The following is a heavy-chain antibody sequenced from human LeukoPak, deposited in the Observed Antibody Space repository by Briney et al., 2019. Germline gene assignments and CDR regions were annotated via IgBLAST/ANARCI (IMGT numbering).Heavy chain of an antibody. CDR3: AKAGDSAYYHDRSGYYY. CDR2: ISDSGDTT. V-gene: IGHV3-23*01. CDR1: GFIFSSYG. Sequence: GGSLRLSCAASGFIFSSYGMSWVRLAPGKGLEWVSSISDSGDTTFYADFLKGRFTVSRDNSKNTLYLQMNSLTADDTAVYYCAKAGDSAYYHDRSGYYYWGQGTLVTVSS. D-gene: IGHD3-22*01. J-gene: IGHJ4*02.